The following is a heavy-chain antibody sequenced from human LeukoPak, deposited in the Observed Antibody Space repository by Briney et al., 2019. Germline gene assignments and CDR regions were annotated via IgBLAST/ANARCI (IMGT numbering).Heavy chain of an antibody. CDR2: ISGGST. D-gene: IGHD2-2*01. CDR1: GFTVSSNE. J-gene: IGHJ4*02. CDR3: AKDSCSSTSCYLFDY. V-gene: IGHV3-38-3*01. Sequence: PGGSLRLSCAASGFTVSSNEMSWVRQAPGKGPEWVSSISGGSTYYADSVKGRFTISRDNSKNTLYLQMNSLRAEDTAVYYCAKDSCSSTSCYLFDYWGQGTLVTVSS.